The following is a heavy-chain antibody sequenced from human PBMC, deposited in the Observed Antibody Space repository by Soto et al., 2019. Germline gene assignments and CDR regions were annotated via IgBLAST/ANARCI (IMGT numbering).Heavy chain of an antibody. CDR1: GYTFTKYG. CDR2: IYPYNGET. V-gene: IGHV1-18*01. D-gene: IGHD4-17*01. CDR3: ARDLTSVTRPSDS. J-gene: IGHJ4*02. Sequence: QFQLVQSGAEVKKPGASVKVSCKASGYTFTKYGISWVRQAPGQGLEWMGWIYPYNGETNYAQSLQGRVIITMDTSTNTAYMELRSLRSDDTAVYYCARDLTSVTRPSDSWGQGTLVTVSS.